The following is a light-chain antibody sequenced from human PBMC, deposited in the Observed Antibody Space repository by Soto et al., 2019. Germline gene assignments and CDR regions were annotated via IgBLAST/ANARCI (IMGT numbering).Light chain of an antibody. CDR3: QQYSDSVLT. CDR1: HTLTSNY. V-gene: IGKV3-20*01. Sequence: EIVLTQSPATLSLSPGERATLSCRASHTLTSNYLAWYQQKPGQAPRLLIHGAASRATGIPDRFSGSGSGTDFTLTISRLEPEDFAVYYCQQYSDSVLTFGGGTKVEIK. CDR2: GAA. J-gene: IGKJ4*01.